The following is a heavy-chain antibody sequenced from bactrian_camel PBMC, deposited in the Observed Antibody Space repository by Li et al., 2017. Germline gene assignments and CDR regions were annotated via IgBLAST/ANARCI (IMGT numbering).Heavy chain of an antibody. V-gene: IGHV3S53*01. CDR1: GDIRTNGRTFSVSELC. Sequence: HVQLVESGGESVQAGGSLRLSCAASGDIRTNGRTFSVSELCMGWFRQAPGKEREAVAADHSGYGGPFYADAVKGRFTISQDTAKNTAYLQMNSLNPEDTAVYYCATRTDFKFSFANYWSQAGIYDSWGQGTQVTVS. D-gene: IGHD1*01. CDR2: DHSGYGGP. CDR3: ATRTDFKFSFANYWSQAGIYDS. J-gene: IGHJ6*01.